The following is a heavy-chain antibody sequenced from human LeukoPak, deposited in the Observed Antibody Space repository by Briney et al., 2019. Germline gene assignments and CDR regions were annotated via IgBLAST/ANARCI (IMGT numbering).Heavy chain of an antibody. D-gene: IGHD1-1*01. J-gene: IGHJ4*02. Sequence: PGGSLRLSCTASGFSFSTYSMNWVRQAPGKGLEWVSYIVGSSSNIYYADSMKGRFTISRDNAKNSLYLQMDSLRAEDTAVYYCATDSPETAAFDYWGQGTLVTVSS. CDR3: ATDSPETAAFDY. CDR1: GFSFSTYS. V-gene: IGHV3-48*04. CDR2: IVGSSSNI.